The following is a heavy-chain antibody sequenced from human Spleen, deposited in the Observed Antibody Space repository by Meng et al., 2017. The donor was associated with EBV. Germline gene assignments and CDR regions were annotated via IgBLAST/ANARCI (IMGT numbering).Heavy chain of an antibody. CDR1: GYSLTSYF. V-gene: IGHV1-2*05. CDR2: INPNNGDT. CDR3: VRDHRTLTGSLDP. J-gene: IGHJ5*02. Sequence: QVQLVQSGAEVKKPGASVKVSCKASGYSLTSYFMHWVRQSPGQGLEWMGRINPNNGDTNYAQKFLFRVTMTRDTSISTAYMELRSLTSDDTGVYYCVRDHRTLTGSLDPWGQGTLVTVSS. D-gene: IGHD3-9*01.